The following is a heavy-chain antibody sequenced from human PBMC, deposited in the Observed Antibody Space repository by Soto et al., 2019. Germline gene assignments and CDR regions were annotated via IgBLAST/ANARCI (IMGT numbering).Heavy chain of an antibody. D-gene: IGHD3-16*02. CDR1: GFTFSSYG. V-gene: IGHV3-30*18. J-gene: IGHJ3*02. CDR3: AKDPSDYIWGTYRQDAFHI. CDR2: ISYDGSKK. Sequence: GGSLRLSCAASGFTFSSYGMHWVRQAPGKGLEWVAVISYDGSKKYYADSVKGRFTISRDNSKNTLYLQINSLRAEDAAIYYCAKDPSDYIWGTYRQDAFHIWGQGTMVTVSS.